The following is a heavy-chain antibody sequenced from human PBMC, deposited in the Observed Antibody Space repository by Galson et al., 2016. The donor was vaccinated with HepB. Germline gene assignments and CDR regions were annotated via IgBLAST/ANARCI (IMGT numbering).Heavy chain of an antibody. Sequence: SVKVSCKASGGTFSSYVISWVRQAPGQGLEWMGGIIPTFGTTSYAQKYQGRVTITADKSTSTAYMELSSLRSEDTAVYYCARGDIVVVAAAHWLVNARPFDPWGQGTLVTVSS. J-gene: IGHJ5*02. CDR3: ARGDIVVVAAAHWLVNARPFDP. V-gene: IGHV1-69*06. CDR1: GGTFSSYV. D-gene: IGHD2-15*01. CDR2: IIPTFGTT.